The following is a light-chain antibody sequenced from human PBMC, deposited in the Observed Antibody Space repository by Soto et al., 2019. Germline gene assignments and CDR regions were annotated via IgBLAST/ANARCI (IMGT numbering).Light chain of an antibody. CDR1: QSVSSRY. J-gene: IGKJ2*01. V-gene: IGKV3-20*01. CDR2: AAS. Sequence: EIVLTQSPDTLSLSPGERATLSCRASQSVSSRYLAWYQQKPGQAPRLLIYAASSRATGIPDRISGSGSGTGFTLTISRLEPEDFAVYYCQHYGSSPPMYTFGQGTKLEIK. CDR3: QHYGSSPPMYT.